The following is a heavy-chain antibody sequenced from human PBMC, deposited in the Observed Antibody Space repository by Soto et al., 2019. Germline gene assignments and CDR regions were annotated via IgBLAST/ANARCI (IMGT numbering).Heavy chain of an antibody. CDR3: ARVALYYYYGMDV. Sequence: SLRLSCAAWGFTFSSYSMNWVRQAPGKGLEWVSYISSSSSTIYYADSVKGRFTISRDNAKNSLYLQMNSLRDEDTAVYYCARVALYYYYGMDVWGQGTTVTVSS. J-gene: IGHJ6*02. CDR1: GFTFSSYS. CDR2: ISSSSSTI. V-gene: IGHV3-48*02.